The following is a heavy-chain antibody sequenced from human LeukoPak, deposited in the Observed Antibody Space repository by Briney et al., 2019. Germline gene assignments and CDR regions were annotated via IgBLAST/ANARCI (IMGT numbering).Heavy chain of an antibody. V-gene: IGHV4-39*07. CDR2: IHHSGST. D-gene: IGHD6-19*01. CDR3: ARDRGKDGTPAGYSSGWYWFDP. CDR1: GGSMRSSSYY. J-gene: IGHJ5*02. Sequence: SETLSLTCTVSGGSMRSSSYYWGWIRQPPGKGLEWIGSIHHSGSTYYNPSLTSRVTISIDMSKNQMSLKVTSVTAADTAVYYCARDRGKDGTPAGYSSGWYWFDPWGQGTLVTVSP.